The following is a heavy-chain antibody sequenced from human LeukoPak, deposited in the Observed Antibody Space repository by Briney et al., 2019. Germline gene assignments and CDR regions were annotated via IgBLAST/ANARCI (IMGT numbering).Heavy chain of an antibody. Sequence: PSETLSLTCAVYGGSFSGYYWSWIRQPPGKGLEWIGEINHSGSTNYNPSLKSRVTISVDTSKNQFSLKLSSVTAADTAVYYCASSTGATTPYYYYYMDVWGKGTTVTVSS. CDR1: GGSFSGYY. J-gene: IGHJ6*03. D-gene: IGHD1-26*01. CDR3: ASSTGATTPYYYYYMDV. V-gene: IGHV4-34*01. CDR2: INHSGST.